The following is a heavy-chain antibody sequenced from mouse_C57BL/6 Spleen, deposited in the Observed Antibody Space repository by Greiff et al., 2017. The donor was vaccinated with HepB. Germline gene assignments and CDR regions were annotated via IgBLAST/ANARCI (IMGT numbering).Heavy chain of an antibody. J-gene: IGHJ3*01. CDR2: ISDGGSYT. CDR1: GFTFSSYA. Sequence: EVKVVESGGGLVKPGGSLKLSCAASGFTFSSYAMSWVRQTPEKRLEWVATISDGGSYTYYPDNVKGRFTISRDNAKNNLYLQMSHLKSEDTAMYYCARDNDSLLFAYWGQGTLVTVSA. CDR3: ARDNDSLLFAY. D-gene: IGHD2-10*01. V-gene: IGHV5-4*01.